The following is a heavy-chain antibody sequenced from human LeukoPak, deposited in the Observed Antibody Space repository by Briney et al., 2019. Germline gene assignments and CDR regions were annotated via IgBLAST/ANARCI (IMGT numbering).Heavy chain of an antibody. CDR3: ARGQAARDFDY. CDR2: ISSSGSTI. Sequence: GGSLRLSCAASGFTFSDYYMSWIRQTPGKGLGLEWVSYISSSGSTIFYADSVKGRFTISRDNAKNSLFLQMNSLRAEDTAVYYCARGQAARDFDYWGQGTLVTVSS. D-gene: IGHD6-6*01. J-gene: IGHJ4*02. V-gene: IGHV3-11*01. CDR1: GFTFSDYY.